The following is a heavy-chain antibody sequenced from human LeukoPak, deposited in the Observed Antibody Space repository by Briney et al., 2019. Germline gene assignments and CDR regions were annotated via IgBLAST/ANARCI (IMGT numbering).Heavy chain of an antibody. J-gene: IGHJ4*02. CDR1: GFTLTSYT. CDR2: ISTNGGST. Sequence: GGSLRLSCAASGFTLTSYTIYWVRQAPGKGLEYVSSISTNGGSTYYANSVKGRFTISRDNSKNTLYLQMGSLRPDDMAVYYCARVLHYAGFDYWGQGTLVTVSS. D-gene: IGHD4-17*01. V-gene: IGHV3-64*01. CDR3: ARVLHYAGFDY.